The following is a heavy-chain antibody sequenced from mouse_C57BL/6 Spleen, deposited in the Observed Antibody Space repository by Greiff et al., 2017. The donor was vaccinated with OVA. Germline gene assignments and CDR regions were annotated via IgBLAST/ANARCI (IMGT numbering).Heavy chain of an antibody. CDR2: IDPEDGET. J-gene: IGHJ3*01. D-gene: IGHD1-1*01. Sequence: VQLQQSGAELVKPGASVKLSCTASGFNIKDYYMHWVKQRTEQGLEWIGRIDPEDGETKYALKFQGKATITADTSSNTAYLQLSSLTSEDTAVYYCARNYGSSLFAYWGQGTLVTVSA. V-gene: IGHV14-2*01. CDR3: ARNYGSSLFAY. CDR1: GFNIKDYY.